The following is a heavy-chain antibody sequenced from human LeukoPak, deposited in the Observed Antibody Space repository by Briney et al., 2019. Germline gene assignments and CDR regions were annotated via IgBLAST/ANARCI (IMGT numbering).Heavy chain of an antibody. CDR2: INPSGGST. CDR1: GYTFTGYY. Sequence: ASVKVSCKASGYTFTGYYMHWVRQAPGQGLEWMGTINPSGGSTSYAQKFQGRVTMTRDTSTSTVYMELSSLRSEDTAVYYCARDGTMIVVGRGAFDIWGQGTMVIVSS. V-gene: IGHV1-46*01. D-gene: IGHD3-22*01. CDR3: ARDGTMIVVGRGAFDI. J-gene: IGHJ3*02.